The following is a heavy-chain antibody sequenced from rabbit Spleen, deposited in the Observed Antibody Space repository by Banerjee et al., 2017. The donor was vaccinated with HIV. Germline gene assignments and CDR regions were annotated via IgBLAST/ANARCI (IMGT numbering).Heavy chain of an antibody. CDR3: ARDLDGVIGWNFGW. CDR1: GFDFSRYG. D-gene: IGHD1-1*01. CDR2: IDPVFGIT. V-gene: IGHV1S47*01. J-gene: IGHJ4*01. Sequence: QEQVVESGGGLVQPGGSLKLSCKASGFDFSRYGVSWVRQVPGKGLEWIGYIDPVFGITYYANWVNGRFTISRDNAQNTLFLQLNSLTAADTATYFCARDLDGVIGWNFGWWGQGTLVTVS.